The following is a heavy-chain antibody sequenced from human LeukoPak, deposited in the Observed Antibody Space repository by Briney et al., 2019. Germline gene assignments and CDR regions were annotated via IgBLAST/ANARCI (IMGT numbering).Heavy chain of an antibody. V-gene: IGHV4-34*01. D-gene: IGHD6-13*01. CDR2: INHSRST. Sequence: SETLSLTCAVYGGSFSGYYWSWIRQPPGKGLEWIGEINHSRSTNYNPSLKSRVTISVDTSKNQFSLKLSSVTAADTAVYYCARALRGAAAGNYYFDSWGQGTLVTVSS. J-gene: IGHJ4*02. CDR3: ARALRGAAAGNYYFDS. CDR1: GGSFSGYY.